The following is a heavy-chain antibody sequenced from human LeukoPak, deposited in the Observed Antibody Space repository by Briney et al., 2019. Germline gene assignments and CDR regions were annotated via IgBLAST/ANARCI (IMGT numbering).Heavy chain of an antibody. Sequence: ASVKVSCKASGYTFTDYYVHWVRQAPGQGLEWMGWINPNSGGTNYAQKFQGRVTMTRDTSITTAYMELSRLRSDDTAVYYCARDYGLHSSGYGPFDLWGRGALITVSS. D-gene: IGHD3-22*01. CDR1: GYTFTDYY. J-gene: IGHJ2*01. CDR3: ARDYGLHSSGYGPFDL. V-gene: IGHV1-2*02. CDR2: INPNSGGT.